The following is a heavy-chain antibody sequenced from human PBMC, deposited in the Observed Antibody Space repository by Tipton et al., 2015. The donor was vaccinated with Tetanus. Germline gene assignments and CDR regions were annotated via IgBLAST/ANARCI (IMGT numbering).Heavy chain of an antibody. D-gene: IGHD3-10*01. Sequence: TLSLTCTVSGGSISSYYWSWIRQPPGKGLEWIGYIYYIGSTNYNPSLKSRVTISVDTSKNQFSLKLSSVTAADTAVYYCARVYYGSGSYYFDYWGQGTLVTVSS. CDR2: IYYIGST. V-gene: IGHV4-59*12. CDR1: GGSISSYY. J-gene: IGHJ4*02. CDR3: ARVYYGSGSYYFDY.